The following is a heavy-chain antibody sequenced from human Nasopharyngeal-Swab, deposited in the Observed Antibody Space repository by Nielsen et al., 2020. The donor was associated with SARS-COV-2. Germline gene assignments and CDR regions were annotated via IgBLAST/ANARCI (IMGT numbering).Heavy chain of an antibody. CDR3: ARVIMGYREFDY. CDR1: GGSICCRSYY. D-gene: IGHD3-16*01. J-gene: IGHJ4*02. V-gene: IGHV4-39*07. CDR2: IYHTGTT. Sequence: SGTLPLTCTVSGGSICCRSYYWLWIRQPSGKGLVWIGSIYHTGTTYYNPSLKSRVTISVDTPRNHFSLKLISVTAADTAVYYCARVIMGYREFDYWGQGTLVTVSS.